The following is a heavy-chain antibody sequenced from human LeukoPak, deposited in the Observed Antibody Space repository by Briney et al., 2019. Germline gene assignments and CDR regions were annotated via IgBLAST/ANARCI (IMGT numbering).Heavy chain of an antibody. D-gene: IGHD5-18*01. J-gene: IGHJ4*02. V-gene: IGHV3-7*03. CDR1: GFTLSTYW. CDR2: INPDGSGK. Sequence: GGSLRLSCEASGFTLSTYWMNWVRQVPGKGLDWVANINPDGSGKRYVDSVKGRFTISRDNSKNTLYLQMNSLRAEDTAVYYCANGDYSYGLGDNGIWGQGTLVTVSS. CDR3: ANGDYSYGLGDNGI.